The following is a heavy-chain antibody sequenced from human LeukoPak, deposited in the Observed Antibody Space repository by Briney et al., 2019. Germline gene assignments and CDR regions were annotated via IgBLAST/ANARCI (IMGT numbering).Heavy chain of an antibody. CDR2: IWYDGSNK. CDR1: GFTFTSYG. J-gene: IGHJ4*02. D-gene: IGHD5-12*01. Sequence: GGSLRLSCEVSGFTFTSYGMHWVRKAPGKGREWVADIWYDGSNKYYADSVKGRFTISRDNSKNTVFLQMTSLRADDTAVYYCARAYSGYSSRGFDYWGQGTLVSVSS. V-gene: IGHV3-33*01. CDR3: ARAYSGYSSRGFDY.